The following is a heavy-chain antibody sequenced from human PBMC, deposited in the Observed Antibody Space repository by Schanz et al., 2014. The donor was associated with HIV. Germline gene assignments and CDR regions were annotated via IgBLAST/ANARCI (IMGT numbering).Heavy chain of an antibody. CDR2: INPSGGST. CDR1: GYTFTSYY. D-gene: IGHD3-16*01. J-gene: IGHJ5*02. V-gene: IGHV1-46*01. Sequence: QVQLVQSGAEVKKPGASVKVSCKASGYTFTSYYMHWVRQAPGQGLEWMGIINPSGGSTTYAQKFQGRVTITADESTGTAHMELRSLRSEDTAVYYCAGGERLGPGQWFDPWGQGTLVTVSS. CDR3: AGGERLGPGQWFDP.